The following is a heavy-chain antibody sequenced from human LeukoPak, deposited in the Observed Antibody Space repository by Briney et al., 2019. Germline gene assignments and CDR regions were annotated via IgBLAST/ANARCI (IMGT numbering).Heavy chain of an antibody. V-gene: IGHV3-7*01. CDR3: ARDGGSSGSYPY. Sequence: PGGSLRLSCVASGFTFSNYWMSWVRQAPGKGLECVANIKEDGSEKYYVDSVKGRFTISRDNAKNSLYLQMNSLRVEDTALYYCARDGGSSGSYPYWGQGTLVTASS. CDR2: IKEDGSEK. J-gene: IGHJ4*02. D-gene: IGHD1-26*01. CDR1: GFTFSNYW.